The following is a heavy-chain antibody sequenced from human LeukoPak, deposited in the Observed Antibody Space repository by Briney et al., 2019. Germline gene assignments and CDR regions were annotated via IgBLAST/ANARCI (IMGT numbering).Heavy chain of an antibody. Sequence: GGSLRLSCTASGFTFSGYSMNWIRQAPGKGLEWVSSFGTRSTSIYHAGSVKGRFAISRDNAKNSLYLQMNSLGAEDTALYYCAREVSEGFDFWGQGTLVTVSS. D-gene: IGHD3-22*01. CDR1: GFTFSGYS. J-gene: IGHJ4*02. CDR3: AREVSEGFDF. CDR2: FGTRSTSI. V-gene: IGHV3-21*01.